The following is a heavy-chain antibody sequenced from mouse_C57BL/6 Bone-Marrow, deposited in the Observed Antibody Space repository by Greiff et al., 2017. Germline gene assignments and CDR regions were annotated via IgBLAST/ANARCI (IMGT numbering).Heavy chain of an antibody. CDR1: GFTFSSYA. CDR2: ISDGGSYT. D-gene: IGHD4-1*01. CDR3: ARGPLGRSWFAY. Sequence: EVQLVESGGGLVKPGGSLKLSCAASGFTFSSYAMSWVRQTPEKRLEWVATISDGGSYTYYPDNVKGRFTISRDNAKNNLYLQMSHLKSEDTAMYYCARGPLGRSWFAYWGQGTLVTVSA. J-gene: IGHJ3*01. V-gene: IGHV5-4*01.